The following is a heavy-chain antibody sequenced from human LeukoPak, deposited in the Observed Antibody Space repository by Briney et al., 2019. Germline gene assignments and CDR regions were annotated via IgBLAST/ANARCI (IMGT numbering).Heavy chain of an antibody. D-gene: IGHD2-2*01. J-gene: IGHJ3*02. V-gene: IGHV1-69*13. CDR2: IIPIFGTA. Sequence: SVKVSCKASGGTFSSYAISWVRQAPGQGLEWMGGIIPIFGTANYAQKFQGRVTITADESTSTAYMELSSLRSEDTAVYYCARGSTSCHDAFDIWGQGTMVTVSS. CDR1: GGTFSSYA. CDR3: ARGSTSCHDAFDI.